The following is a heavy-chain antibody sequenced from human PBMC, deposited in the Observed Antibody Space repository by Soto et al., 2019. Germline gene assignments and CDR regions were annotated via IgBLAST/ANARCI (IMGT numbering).Heavy chain of an antibody. CDR1: GFTFSSYA. D-gene: IGHD3-22*01. V-gene: IGHV3-23*01. CDR2: TSGTGGST. Sequence: EVQLLESGGGLVQPRGSLRLSCEASGFTFSSYAMSWVRQAPGKGLEWVSGTSGTGGSTYYADSVKGRLTISRDNSKKTLYLQMNSLRAKDAALYYCARGEGFYDSTGYSSPHAMDVWGQGTTVTVSS. CDR3: ARGEGFYDSTGYSSPHAMDV. J-gene: IGHJ6*02.